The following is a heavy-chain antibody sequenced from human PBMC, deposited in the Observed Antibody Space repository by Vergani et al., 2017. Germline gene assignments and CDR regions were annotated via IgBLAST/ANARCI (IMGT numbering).Heavy chain of an antibody. D-gene: IGHD2-21*01. CDR2: INHSGST. J-gene: IGHJ4*02. V-gene: IGHV4-34*01. Sequence: QVQLQQWGAGLLKPSETLSLTCAVYGGSFSGYYWSWIRQPPGKGLEWIGEINHSGSTNYNPSLKSRVTISVDTSKNQFSLTLRSVTAADTAVYYCARDRDHIVVVWGQGTLVTVSS. CDR3: ARDRDHIVVV. CDR1: GGSFSGYY.